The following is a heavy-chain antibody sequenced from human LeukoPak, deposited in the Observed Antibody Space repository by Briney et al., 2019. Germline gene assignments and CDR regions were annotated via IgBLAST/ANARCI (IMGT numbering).Heavy chain of an antibody. Sequence: PGGSLRLSCAASGFTFSSYSMNWVRQAPGKGLEWVSSISSSSSYIYYADSVEGRFTISRDNAKNSLYLQMNSLRAEDTAVYYCARARKYSGSYFINPWGQGTLVTVSS. CDR2: ISSSSSYI. J-gene: IGHJ5*02. V-gene: IGHV3-21*01. CDR3: ARARKYSGSYFINP. CDR1: GFTFSSYS. D-gene: IGHD1-26*01.